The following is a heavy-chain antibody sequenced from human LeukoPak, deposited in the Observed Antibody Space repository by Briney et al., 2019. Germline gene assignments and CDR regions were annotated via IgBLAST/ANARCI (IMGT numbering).Heavy chain of an antibody. CDR1: GFTFSSYG. CDR3: AKPLTVGVTTTPFDY. CDR2: ISYDGSNK. Sequence: GRSLRLSCGGSGFTFSSYGMHWVHQAPGNGLEWVAVISYDGSNKYYADSVKGRFTISRDNSKNTLYLQMNSLRAEDTAVYYCAKPLTVGVTTTPFDYWGQGTLVTVSS. J-gene: IGHJ4*02. V-gene: IGHV3-30*18. D-gene: IGHD4-17*01.